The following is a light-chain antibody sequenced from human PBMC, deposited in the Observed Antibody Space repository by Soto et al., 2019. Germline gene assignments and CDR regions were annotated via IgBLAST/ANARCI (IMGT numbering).Light chain of an antibody. CDR3: GTWDTNLSAV. J-gene: IGLJ3*02. V-gene: IGLV1-51*01. Sequence: QSVLTQPPSVSAAPGQTVTISCSGGTSNIGHNYVSWYQQLPGSAPTLLIYGNDKRPSGIPDRFSGSKSGTSATLAITGLQTGDEADYYCGTWDTNLSAVFGGGTKVTVL. CDR2: GND. CDR1: TSNIGHNY.